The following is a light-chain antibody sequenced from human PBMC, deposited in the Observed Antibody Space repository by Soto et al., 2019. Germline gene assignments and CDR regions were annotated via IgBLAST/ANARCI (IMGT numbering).Light chain of an antibody. Sequence: QSVLTQPASVSGSPGQSITISCTGTSSDVGGYNYVSWYQQHPGKAPKLMIYEVSKRPSGVSNRFSGSKSGNTASLTISGLHAEDVPDYHCCSYAVSSTYVFGTGTNVTVL. CDR1: SSDVGGYNY. J-gene: IGLJ1*01. CDR2: EVS. V-gene: IGLV2-14*01. CDR3: CSYAVSSTYV.